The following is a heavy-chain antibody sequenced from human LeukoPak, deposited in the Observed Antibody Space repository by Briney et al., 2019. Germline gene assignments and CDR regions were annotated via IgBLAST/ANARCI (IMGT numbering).Heavy chain of an antibody. CDR3: ARPSEVTIFEGDRLDFDY. V-gene: IGHV1-2*02. CDR2: INPNSGGT. CDR1: GYTFTGYY. J-gene: IGHJ4*02. D-gene: IGHD3-3*01. Sequence: ASVKVSCKASGYTFTGYYMHWVRQAPGQGLGWMGWINPNSGGTNYAQKFQGRVTMTRDTSISTAYMELSRLRSDDTAVYYCARPSEVTIFEGDRLDFDYWGQGTLVTVSS.